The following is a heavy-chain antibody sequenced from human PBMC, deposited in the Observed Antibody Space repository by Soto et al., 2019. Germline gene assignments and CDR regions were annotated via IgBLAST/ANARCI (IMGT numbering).Heavy chain of an antibody. Sequence: PSETLSLTCAVSGGSISSGGYSWSWIRQPPGKGLEWIGYIYHSGSTYYNPSLKSRVTISVDRSKNQFSLKLSSVTAADTAVYYCARGGRSSSHLDYYYYGMDVWGQGTTVTVS. CDR1: GGSISSGGYS. J-gene: IGHJ6*02. D-gene: IGHD6-6*01. CDR2: IYHSGST. V-gene: IGHV4-30-2*01. CDR3: ARGGRSSSHLDYYYYGMDV.